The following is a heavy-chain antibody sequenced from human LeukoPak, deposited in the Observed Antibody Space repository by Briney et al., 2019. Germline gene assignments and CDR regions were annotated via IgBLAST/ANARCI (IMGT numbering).Heavy chain of an antibody. V-gene: IGHV1-2*02. CDR3: ARGAPSGTYP. D-gene: IGHD6-13*01. J-gene: IGHJ5*02. CDR2: INPNSGGT. Sequence: ASVKVSYKASGYTFTGYYMHWVRQAPGQGVEWMGMINPNSGGTNYAQKFQGRVTMTRDTSISTAYMDVTRLRSDDTAIYYCARGAPSGTYPWGQGTLVIVSS. CDR1: GYTFTGYY.